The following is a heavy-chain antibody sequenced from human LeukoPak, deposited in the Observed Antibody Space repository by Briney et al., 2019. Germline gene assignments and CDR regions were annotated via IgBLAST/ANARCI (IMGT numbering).Heavy chain of an antibody. Sequence: GGSLRLSCAASAFTFSSYSMNWVRQAPGKGLEWVSSISSSSSYIYYADSVKGRFTISRDNAKNSLYLQMNSLRAEDTAVYYCARPLLYYYGSETYFWFDPWGQGTLVTVSS. CDR1: AFTFSSYS. CDR3: ARPLLYYYGSETYFWFDP. V-gene: IGHV3-21*01. J-gene: IGHJ5*02. CDR2: ISSSSSYI. D-gene: IGHD3-10*01.